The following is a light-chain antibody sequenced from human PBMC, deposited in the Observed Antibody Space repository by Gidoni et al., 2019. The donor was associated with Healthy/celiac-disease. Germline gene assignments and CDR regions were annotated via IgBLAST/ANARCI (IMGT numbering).Light chain of an antibody. CDR3: QQYDNLPIT. V-gene: IGKV1-33*01. J-gene: IGKJ5*01. CDR2: DAS. Sequence: FQLTQSPSSLSASVGDRVTITSQASQDISNYFNWYQQKPGKAPKLLIYDASNLETGVPTRFSGSGSGTDFTFNISSLQAEDVATYYCQQYDNLPITFGQXTRLEIK. CDR1: QDISNY.